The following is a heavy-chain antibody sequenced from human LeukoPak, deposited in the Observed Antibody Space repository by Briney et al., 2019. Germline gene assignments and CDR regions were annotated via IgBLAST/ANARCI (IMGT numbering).Heavy chain of an antibody. Sequence: SETLSLTCTVSGGSISSGGYYWSWIRQPPGKGLEWIGYIYHSGSTYYNPSLKSRVTISVDRSKNQFSLKLSSVTAADTAVYYCARSPYCGGDCYAGDYYYYMDVWGKGTTVTVSS. V-gene: IGHV4-30-2*01. CDR1: GGSISSGGYY. J-gene: IGHJ6*03. CDR2: IYHSGST. CDR3: ARSPYCGGDCYAGDYYYYMDV. D-gene: IGHD2-21*01.